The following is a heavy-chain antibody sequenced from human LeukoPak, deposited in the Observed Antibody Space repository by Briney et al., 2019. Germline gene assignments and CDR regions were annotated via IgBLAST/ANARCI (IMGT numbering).Heavy chain of an antibody. CDR3: ASGRTEVYYYYGMDV. CDR2: ISYDGSNK. CDR1: GLTFSSYA. V-gene: IGHV3-30-3*01. D-gene: IGHD4-23*01. J-gene: IGHJ6*02. Sequence: GGSLRISCAASGLTFSSYAMHWVRQAPGKGLEWVAVISYDGSNKYYADSVKGRFTISRDNSKNTLYLQMNSLRAEDTAVYYCASGRTEVYYYYGMDVWGQGTTVTVSS.